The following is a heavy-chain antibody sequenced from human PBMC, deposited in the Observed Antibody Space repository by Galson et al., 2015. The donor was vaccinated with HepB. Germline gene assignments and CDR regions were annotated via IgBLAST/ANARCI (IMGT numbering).Heavy chain of an antibody. J-gene: IGHJ4*02. CDR3: AKDKDFGVVINYFDY. CDR2: ISWNSGSI. V-gene: IGHV3-9*01. Sequence: SLRLSCAASGFTFDDYAMHWVRQAPGKGLEWVSGISWNSGSIGYADSVKGRFTISRDNAKNSLYLQMNSLRAEDTALYYCAKDKDFGVVINYFDYWGQGTLVTVSS. CDR1: GFTFDDYA. D-gene: IGHD3-3*01.